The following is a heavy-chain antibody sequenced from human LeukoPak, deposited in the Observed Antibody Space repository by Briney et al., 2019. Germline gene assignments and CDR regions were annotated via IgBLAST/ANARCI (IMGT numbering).Heavy chain of an antibody. CDR1: GFSINNYW. V-gene: IGHV3-7*01. CDR3: ARRAGVT. J-gene: IGHJ5*02. CDR2: IKGDASEK. D-gene: IGHD6-19*01. Sequence: PGGSLRLSCAVSGFSINNYWMTWYRQAPGKGLECVAHIKGDASEKYYLDSVKGRFTISRDNAKNSLYLQMNSLRAEDTAVYYCARRAGVTWGQGTLVTVSS.